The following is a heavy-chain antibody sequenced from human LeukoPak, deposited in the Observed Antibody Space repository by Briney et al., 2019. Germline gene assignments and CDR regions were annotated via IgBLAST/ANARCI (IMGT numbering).Heavy chain of an antibody. CDR3: AKDRYSGLNTIDY. Sequence: PGRSLRLSCAASGFTLSTYGMHWVRQAPGKGLEWVAVIWHDGSNKFYADSVKGRFTISRDNSKSTLYLQMNSLRAEDTAVYYCAKDRYSGLNTIDYWGQGTLVTVSS. D-gene: IGHD6-13*01. CDR1: GFTLSTYG. CDR2: IWHDGSNK. J-gene: IGHJ4*02. V-gene: IGHV3-33*06.